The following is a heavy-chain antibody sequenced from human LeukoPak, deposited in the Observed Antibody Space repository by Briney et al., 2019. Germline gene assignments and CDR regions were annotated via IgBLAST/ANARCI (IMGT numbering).Heavy chain of an antibody. CDR2: MNPNSGDT. Sequence: ASVKVSCKASGYTFTSFDIHWVRQATAQGFEWMGWMNPNSGDTGFSQKFQVRITMTRDTSISTAYMELSSLTSDDAAVYYCARVDGHFDSWGQGPLVPVSS. V-gene: IGHV1-8*01. CDR3: ARVDGHFDS. J-gene: IGHJ5*01. CDR1: GYTFTSFD.